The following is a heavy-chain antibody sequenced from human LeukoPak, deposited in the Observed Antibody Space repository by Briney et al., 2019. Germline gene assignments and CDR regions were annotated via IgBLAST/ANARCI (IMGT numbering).Heavy chain of an antibody. D-gene: IGHD6-6*01. Sequence: ASVKVSCKASGYTFTSYDINWVRQATGQGLESMGWMNPNSGNTGYAQKFQGRVTMTRNTSISTAYMELSSLRSEDTAVYYCARGMFRLAAGPVPSYYWGQGTLVTVSS. CDR2: MNPNSGNT. CDR3: ARGMFRLAAGPVPSYY. J-gene: IGHJ4*02. CDR1: GYTFTSYD. V-gene: IGHV1-8*01.